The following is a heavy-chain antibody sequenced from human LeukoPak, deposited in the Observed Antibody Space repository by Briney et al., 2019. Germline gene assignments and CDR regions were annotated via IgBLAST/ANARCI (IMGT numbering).Heavy chain of an antibody. Sequence: GGSLRLSCAASGFTFSNHAMSWVRQTPGKGPQWASVISGSGRTTEYADSVKGRFTISRDNSKNTLSLQMNSLRVEDTAIYYCAKNVVVKRYIDYWGQGTLVTVSS. CDR1: GFTFSNHA. CDR3: AKNVVVKRYIDY. D-gene: IGHD2-15*01. J-gene: IGHJ4*02. V-gene: IGHV3-23*01. CDR2: ISGSGRTT.